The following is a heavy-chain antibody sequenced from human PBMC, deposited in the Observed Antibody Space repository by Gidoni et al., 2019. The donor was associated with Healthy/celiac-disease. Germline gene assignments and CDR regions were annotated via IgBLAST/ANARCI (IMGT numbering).Heavy chain of an antibody. CDR1: GFTFSRYA. CDR2: ISSNGGST. D-gene: IGHD6-19*01. J-gene: IGHJ4*02. Sequence: EVQLVESGGGLVQPGGSLRLSCSASGFTFSRYAMHWVRQAPGKGLEYVSAISSNGGSTYYADSVKGRFTISRDNSKNTLYLQMSSLRAEDTAVYYCVKDISSGWYYFDYWGQGTLVTVSS. V-gene: IGHV3-64D*06. CDR3: VKDISSGWYYFDY.